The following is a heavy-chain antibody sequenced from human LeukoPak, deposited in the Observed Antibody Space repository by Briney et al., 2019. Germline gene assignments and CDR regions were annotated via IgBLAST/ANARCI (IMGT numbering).Heavy chain of an antibody. J-gene: IGHJ5*02. CDR3: AKQLYSNGYRWFDP. CDR1: GYTFTSYE. CDR2: MNPNSGNT. D-gene: IGHD3-22*01. V-gene: IGHV1-8*01. Sequence: ASVKVSCKASGYTFTSYEINWVRQATGQGLEWMGWMNPNSGNTGYAQKFQGRVTMTRNTSISTAYMELSSLRSEDTAVYYCAKQLYSNGYRWFDPWGQGTLVTVSS.